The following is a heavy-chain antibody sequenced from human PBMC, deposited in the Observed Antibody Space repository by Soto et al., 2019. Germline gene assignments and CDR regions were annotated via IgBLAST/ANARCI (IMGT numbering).Heavy chain of an antibody. CDR2: RYYSEST. V-gene: IGHV4-31*03. J-gene: IGHJ4*02. CDR3: ARTKCSGGSCYSWSLDY. D-gene: IGHD2-15*01. Sequence: PSETLCLTCTFSVGSITTGGYYWSWIRQLRGQGLEWIGHRYYSESTYYNPSLKSRVSISLDTSKNQFSLKLSSVTAADTAMYYCARTKCSGGSCYSWSLDYWGQGTTVTVSS. CDR1: VGSITTGGYY.